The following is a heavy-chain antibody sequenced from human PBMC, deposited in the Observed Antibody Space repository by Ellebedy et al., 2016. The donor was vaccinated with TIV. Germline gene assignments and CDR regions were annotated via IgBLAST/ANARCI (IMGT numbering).Heavy chain of an antibody. D-gene: IGHD3-10*01. CDR3: TRVLQSAFDY. Sequence: AASVKVSCRASGYTFTSYYMHWVRQAPGQGLEWMGIINPSGGSTSYAQKFQGRVTVTRDTSTSTVYMELSSLRSEDTAVYYCTRVLQSAFDYWGQGTLVTVSS. CDR1: GYTFTSYY. V-gene: IGHV1-46*01. CDR2: INPSGGST. J-gene: IGHJ4*02.